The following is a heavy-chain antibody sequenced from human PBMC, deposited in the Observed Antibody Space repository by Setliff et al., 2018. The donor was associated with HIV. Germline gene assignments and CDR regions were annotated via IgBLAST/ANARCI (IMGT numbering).Heavy chain of an antibody. CDR2: IIPIFGTI. CDR1: GGTLSNYG. J-gene: IGHJ4*02. CDR3: ARDLEHQIY. V-gene: IGHV1-69*13. D-gene: IGHD2-2*01. Sequence: SVKVSCKASGGTLSNYGINWVRQAPGQGPEWVGGIIPIFGTINYARKFQGRVTITADESTSTAYMDLRSLRAEDTAVYYCARDLEHQIYWGQGTLVTVSS.